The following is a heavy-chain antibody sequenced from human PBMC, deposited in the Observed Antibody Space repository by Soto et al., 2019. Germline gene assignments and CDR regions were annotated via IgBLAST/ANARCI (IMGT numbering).Heavy chain of an antibody. CDR2: ISYDGSNK. J-gene: IGHJ4*02. CDR3: AIGGSGSYYNAPFDY. D-gene: IGHD3-10*01. Sequence: GSLRLSCAASGFTFSSYGMHWVRQAPGKGLEWVAVISYDGSNKYYADSVKGRFTISKDNSKNTLYLQMNSLRAEYTAVYYCAIGGSGSYYNAPFDYWGQGTLVTVSS. CDR1: GFTFSSYG. V-gene: IGHV3-30*03.